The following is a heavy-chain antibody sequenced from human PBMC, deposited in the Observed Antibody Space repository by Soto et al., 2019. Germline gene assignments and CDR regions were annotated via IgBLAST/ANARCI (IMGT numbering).Heavy chain of an antibody. CDR2: IYYSGST. J-gene: IGHJ3*02. CDR1: GGSISSGGHS. CDR3: ARGIVVPVAAASATDAFDI. Sequence: QVQLQGSGPGLVKPSQTLSLTCTVSGGSISSGGHSWTWIRQRPGKGLEWIGHIYYSGSTYYNPSLKSRLIISAVTSKNQVSLKMSSVTAADTAVYYCARGIVVPVAAASATDAFDIWGQGTMVTVSS. V-gene: IGHV4-31*03. D-gene: IGHD2-15*01.